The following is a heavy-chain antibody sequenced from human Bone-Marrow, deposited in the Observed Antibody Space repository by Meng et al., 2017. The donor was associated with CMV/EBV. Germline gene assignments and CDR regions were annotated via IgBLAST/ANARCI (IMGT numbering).Heavy chain of an antibody. Sequence: ASVKVSCKASGYTFTSYDINWVRQATGQGLEWMGWMNPNSGNTGYAQKFQGRVTMTRNTSISTAYMELSSLRSDDTAVYYCARDSRFLEWLLIDYWGQGTLVTVSS. CDR1: GYTFTSYD. CDR2: MNPNSGNT. V-gene: IGHV1-8*01. CDR3: ARDSRFLEWLLIDY. D-gene: IGHD3-3*01. J-gene: IGHJ4*02.